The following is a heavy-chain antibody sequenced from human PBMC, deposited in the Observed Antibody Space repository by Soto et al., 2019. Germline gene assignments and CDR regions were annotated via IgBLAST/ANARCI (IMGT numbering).Heavy chain of an antibody. V-gene: IGHV1-69*06. CDR3: ARADKRYFDY. CDR1: GVTFNTFA. Sequence: QVQLVQSGAEVKKPGSSVKVSCKTSGVTFNTFAISWVRQAPGQGLEYMGGIIPVLGPSNYAQRFQGRVTITADKSTSTAYLELNNLTSEDTAVYYCARADKRYFDYWGQGTLVTVSS. CDR2: IIPVLGPS. J-gene: IGHJ4*02.